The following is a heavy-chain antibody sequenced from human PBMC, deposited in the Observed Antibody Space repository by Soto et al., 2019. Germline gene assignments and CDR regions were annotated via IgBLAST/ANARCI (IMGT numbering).Heavy chain of an antibody. V-gene: IGHV1-18*01. D-gene: IGHD2-15*01. CDR1: GYTFTSYG. J-gene: IGHJ5*02. CDR2: ISAYNGNT. CDR3: ARARYCSGGSCYSSPLNWFDP. Sequence: ASVNVSCKASGYTFTSYGISWVRQAPGQGLEWMGWISAYNGNTNYAQKLQGRVTMTTDTSTSTAYMELRSLRSDDTAVYYCARARYCSGGSCYSSPLNWFDPWGQGTLVTVSS.